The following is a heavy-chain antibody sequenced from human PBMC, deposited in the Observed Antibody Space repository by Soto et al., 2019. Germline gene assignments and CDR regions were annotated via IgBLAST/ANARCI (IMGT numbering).Heavy chain of an antibody. D-gene: IGHD1-26*01. V-gene: IGHV4-4*02. J-gene: IGHJ4*02. CDR1: GDSITSGVHY. Sequence: SETLSLTCTVSGDSITSGVHYWSWVRQPPGKGLEWIGEIFHSGSTNYNPSLKTRVTISVDKSKNQFSLKLSSVTAADTAVYYCARVYSGSYSDSWGQGTLVTVSS. CDR3: ARVYSGSYSDS. CDR2: IFHSGST.